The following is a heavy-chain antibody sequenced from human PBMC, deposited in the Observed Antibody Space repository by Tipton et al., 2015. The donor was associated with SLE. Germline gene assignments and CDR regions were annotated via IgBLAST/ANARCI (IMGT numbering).Heavy chain of an antibody. CDR1: GFTFSNYN. J-gene: IGHJ4*02. V-gene: IGHV3-21*01. CDR2: ISTTSSYI. CDR3: AKDRSGVGSY. D-gene: IGHD3-22*01. Sequence: LSLTCAASGFTFSNYNMNWVRQAPGKGLEWVSSISTTSSYIYYADSVKGRFTISRDNAKNSLFLQMNSLRAEDTAVYFCAKDRSGVGSYWGQGTLVTVSS.